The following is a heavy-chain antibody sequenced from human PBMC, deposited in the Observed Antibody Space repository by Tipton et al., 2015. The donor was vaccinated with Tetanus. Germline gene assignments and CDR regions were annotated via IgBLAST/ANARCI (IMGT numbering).Heavy chain of an antibody. CDR3: ARSISAGSVWPYEH. V-gene: IGHV4-34*01. CDR1: GGSFSGYY. J-gene: IGHJ4*02. CDR2: INYSGTT. D-gene: IGHD6-13*01. Sequence: TLSLTCAVYGGSFSGYYWNWIRQPPGKGLEWIGEINYSGTTNYNPSLKSRVSMSVDTAKNRFSLTLISVTAADMAVYYCARSISAGSVWPYEHWGQGTLVTVSS.